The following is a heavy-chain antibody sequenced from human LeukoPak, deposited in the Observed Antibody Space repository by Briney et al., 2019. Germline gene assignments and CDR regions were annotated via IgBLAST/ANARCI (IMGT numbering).Heavy chain of an antibody. CDR1: GFTFSSYA. CDR2: ISGSGGST. CDR3: AKLQYQLLTPSGWFDP. J-gene: IGHJ5*02. Sequence: GGSLRLSCAASGFTFSSYAMSWVRQAPGKGLEWVSAISGSGGSTYYADSVKGRFTISRDNSKNTLYLQMNSLRAEDTAVYYCAKLQYQLLTPSGWFDPWGQGTLVTVSS. D-gene: IGHD2-2*01. V-gene: IGHV3-23*01.